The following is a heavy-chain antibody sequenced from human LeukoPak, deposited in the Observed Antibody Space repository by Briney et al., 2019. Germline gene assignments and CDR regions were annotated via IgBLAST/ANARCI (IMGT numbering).Heavy chain of an antibody. Sequence: GGSLRLSCEGSGFTFSNYWMGWVRQAPGKGLEWVSVIYSGGSTYYADSVKGRFTISRDNSKNTLYLQMNSLRAEDTAVYYCARESLVGATLYFDYWGQGTLVTVSS. V-gene: IGHV3-66*01. CDR3: ARESLVGATLYFDY. CDR1: GFTFSNYW. CDR2: IYSGGST. D-gene: IGHD1-26*01. J-gene: IGHJ4*02.